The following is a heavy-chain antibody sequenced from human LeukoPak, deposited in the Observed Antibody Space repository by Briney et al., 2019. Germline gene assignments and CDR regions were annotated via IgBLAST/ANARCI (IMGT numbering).Heavy chain of an antibody. J-gene: IGHJ3*02. CDR3: ARPLEVDCSGGSCYSDAFDI. D-gene: IGHD2-15*01. CDR1: GYSFTSYW. Sequence: GESLKISCKGSGYSFTSYWIGWVRQMPGKGLEWMGIIYPGDSDTRYSPSFQGQVTISADKSISTAYLQWSSLKASDTAMYYCARPLEVDCSGGSCYSDAFDIWGQGTMVTVSS. V-gene: IGHV5-51*01. CDR2: IYPGDSDT.